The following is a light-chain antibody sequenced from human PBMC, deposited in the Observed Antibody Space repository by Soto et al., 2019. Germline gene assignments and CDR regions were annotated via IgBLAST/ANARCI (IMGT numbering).Light chain of an antibody. J-gene: IGKJ3*01. V-gene: IGKV3-15*01. CDR2: GAS. Sequence: EIVMTQSPATLSVSPGERATLSCRASQSVSSNLAWYQQKPGQAPRLIIYGASTRATGIPARFSGSGSGTEFTLTISSLQSEDFAVYYCQQYNNWPPLFTFGPGTKVDIK. CDR1: QSVSSN. CDR3: QQYNNWPPLFT.